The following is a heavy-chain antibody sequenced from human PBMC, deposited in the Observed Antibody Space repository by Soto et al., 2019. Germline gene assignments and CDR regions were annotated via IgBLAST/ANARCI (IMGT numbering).Heavy chain of an antibody. CDR1: GFTFSNAW. CDR2: IKSKTDGGTT. Sequence: GGSLRLSCAASGFTFSNAWINWVRQAPGKGLEWVGRIKSKTDGGTTDYAEPVKGRFAISRDDSNNMVYLQMNSLKIEDTAVYYCTTDSYSTIIIVRFDEWAHRTLVTVSS. CDR3: TTDSYSTIIIVRFDE. V-gene: IGHV3-15*07. D-gene: IGHD3-22*01. J-gene: IGHJ4*01.